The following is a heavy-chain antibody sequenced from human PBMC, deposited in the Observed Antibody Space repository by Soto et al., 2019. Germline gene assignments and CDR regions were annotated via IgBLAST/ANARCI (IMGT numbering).Heavy chain of an antibody. Sequence: SVKVSCKASVGTFSSYAISWVRQAPGQGLEWMGGIIPIFGTANYAQKFQGRVTITADKSTSTAYMELSSLRSEDTAVYYCASPRGAPGHFQHWGHGTLVTVSS. J-gene: IGHJ1*01. CDR2: IIPIFGTA. V-gene: IGHV1-69*06. CDR3: ASPRGAPGHFQH. CDR1: VGTFSSYA.